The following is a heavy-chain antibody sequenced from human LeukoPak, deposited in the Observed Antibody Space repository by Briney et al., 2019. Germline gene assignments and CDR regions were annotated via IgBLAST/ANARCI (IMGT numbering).Heavy chain of an antibody. CDR1: GGSISSSSYY. CDR2: VYYSGST. V-gene: IGHV4-39*07. D-gene: IGHD1-26*01. CDR3: ARARSGSSFVGLTYYFDY. Sequence: SETLSLTCTVSGGSISSSSYYWGWIRQPPGKGLEWIGSVYYSGSTYYNPSLKSRVTIPVDTSKNQFSLKLSSVTAADTAVYYCARARSGSSFVGLTYYFDYWGQGTLVTVSS. J-gene: IGHJ4*02.